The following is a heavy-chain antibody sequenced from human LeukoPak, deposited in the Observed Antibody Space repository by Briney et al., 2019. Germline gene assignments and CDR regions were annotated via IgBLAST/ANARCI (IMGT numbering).Heavy chain of an antibody. Sequence: ASVKVSCKASGYTFTGSYMHWVRQAPGQGLEWMGWINPNSGGTNYAQKFQGRVTMTRDTSISTAYMELSRLRSDDTAVYYCARDRSIVVVPAALNWFDPWGQGTLVTVSS. D-gene: IGHD2-2*01. CDR2: INPNSGGT. CDR1: GYTFTGSY. J-gene: IGHJ5*02. CDR3: ARDRSIVVVPAALNWFDP. V-gene: IGHV1-2*02.